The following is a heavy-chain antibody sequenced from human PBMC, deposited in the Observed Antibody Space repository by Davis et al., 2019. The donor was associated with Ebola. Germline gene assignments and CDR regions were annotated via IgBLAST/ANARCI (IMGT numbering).Heavy chain of an antibody. Sequence: SETLSLTCTVSGASIRNYYWSWIRQPPGRGLEWIGEINHRGSTNYNPSLKSRVTISVDTSKNQFSLKVSSVTAADTAVYYCASPGDYVRYFQHWGQGALVTVSS. CDR2: INHRGST. V-gene: IGHV4-34*01. D-gene: IGHD4-17*01. J-gene: IGHJ1*01. CDR3: ASPGDYVRYFQH. CDR1: GASIRNYY.